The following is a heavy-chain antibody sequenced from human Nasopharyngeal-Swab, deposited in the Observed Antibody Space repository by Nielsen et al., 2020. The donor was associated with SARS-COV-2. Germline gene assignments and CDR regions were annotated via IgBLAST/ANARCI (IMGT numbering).Heavy chain of an antibody. Sequence: GAVHVSCVDYGWSCTGSHMHWVRQAPGQGLEWMGRINPNSGGTNYAQKFQGRVTMTRDTSISTAYMELSRLRSDDTAVYYCAAWWELSAFDIWGQGTMVTVSS. J-gene: IGHJ3*02. CDR3: AAWWELSAFDI. V-gene: IGHV1-2*06. D-gene: IGHD1-26*01. CDR2: INPNSGGT. CDR1: GWSCTGSH.